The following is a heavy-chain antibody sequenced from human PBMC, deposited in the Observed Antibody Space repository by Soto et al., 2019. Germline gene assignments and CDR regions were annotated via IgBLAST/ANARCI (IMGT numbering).Heavy chain of an antibody. CDR1: GGTFSSYA. V-gene: IGHV1-69*01. CDR2: IIPIFGTA. J-gene: IGHJ6*02. Sequence: QVQLVQSGAEVKKPGSSVKVSCKASGGTFSSYAISWARQAPGQGLEWMGGIIPIFGTANYAQKFQGRVTITADESTSTAYMELSSLRSEDTAVYYCARGRYSGSYHYYGMDVWGQGTTVTVSS. CDR3: ARGRYSGSYHYYGMDV. D-gene: IGHD1-26*01.